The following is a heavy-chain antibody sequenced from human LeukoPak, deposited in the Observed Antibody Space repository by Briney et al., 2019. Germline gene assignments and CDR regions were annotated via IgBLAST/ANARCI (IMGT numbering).Heavy chain of an antibody. V-gene: IGHV1-24*01. CDR3: ATVGTYYYDSTSRYFDY. D-gene: IGHD3-22*01. CDR1: GYTLTELS. CDR2: FDPEDGET. Sequence: ASVKVSCKVSGYTLTELSMHWVRQAPGKGLEWMGGFDPEDGETIYAQKFQGGVTMTEDTSTDTAYMELSSLRSEDTAVYYCATVGTYYYDSTSRYFDYWGQGTLVTVSS. J-gene: IGHJ4*02.